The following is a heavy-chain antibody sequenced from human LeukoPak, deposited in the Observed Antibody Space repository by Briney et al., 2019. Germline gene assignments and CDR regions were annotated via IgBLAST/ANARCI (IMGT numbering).Heavy chain of an antibody. V-gene: IGHV1-2*02. CDR1: GYTFTGYY. Sequence: ASVKVSCKASGYTFTGYYMHWVRQAPRQGLEWMGWINPNSGGTNYAQKFQGRVTMTRDTSISTAYMELSRLRSDDTAVYYCARTLFIAAVSSCFDYWGQGTLVTVSS. CDR3: ARTLFIAAVSSCFDY. J-gene: IGHJ4*02. CDR2: INPNSGGT. D-gene: IGHD6-13*01.